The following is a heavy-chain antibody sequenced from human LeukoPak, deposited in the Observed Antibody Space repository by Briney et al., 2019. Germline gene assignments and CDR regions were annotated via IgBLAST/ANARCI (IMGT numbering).Heavy chain of an antibody. CDR1: GGTFSSYA. D-gene: IGHD3-3*01. Sequence: GASVKVSCKASGGTFSSYAISWVRQAPGQGLEWMGGIIPIFGTANYAQKFQGRVTITADESTSTAYMELSSLRSEDTAVYYCARVLRFLEWSYFDYWGQGTLVTVSS. CDR3: ARVLRFLEWSYFDY. V-gene: IGHV1-69*13. CDR2: IIPIFGTA. J-gene: IGHJ4*02.